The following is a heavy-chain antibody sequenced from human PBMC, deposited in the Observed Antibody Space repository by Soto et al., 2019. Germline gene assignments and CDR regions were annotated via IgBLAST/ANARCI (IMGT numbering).Heavy chain of an antibody. V-gene: IGHV4-31*03. CDR1: GGSISSGGFY. Sequence: QVQLQESGPGLVKPSQTLSLTCTVSGGSISSGGFYWSWIRQHPGKGLEWIGYIYYSGSTYYNPFLKSRVNLSVNTSKKQVSLRLSSVTAADTAVDFCGGGRYWYFDLWGRGTLVTVSS. CDR2: IYYSGST. J-gene: IGHJ2*01. CDR3: GGGRYWYFDL.